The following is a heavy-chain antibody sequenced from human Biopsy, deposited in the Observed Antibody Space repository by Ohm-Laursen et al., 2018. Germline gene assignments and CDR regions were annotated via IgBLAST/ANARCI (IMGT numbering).Heavy chain of an antibody. D-gene: IGHD3-10*01. J-gene: IGHJ6*02. CDR3: AGSRGHYFNGLDV. CDR1: GASMTDYF. CDR2: AYPSGTT. V-gene: IGHV4-4*07. Sequence: SEILSLTCSVSGASMTDYFWSWIWQPAGKGLEWIGRAYPSGTTYYNPSLKGRVTISIDASKNQLSLKVTSVTAADTAVFYCAGSRGHYFNGLDVWGQGTTVIVSS.